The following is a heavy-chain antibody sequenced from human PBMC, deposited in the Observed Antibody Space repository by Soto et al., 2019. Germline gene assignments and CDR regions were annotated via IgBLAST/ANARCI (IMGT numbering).Heavy chain of an antibody. CDR2: IYYSGST. CDR1: GGSISSYY. Sequence: SETLSLTCTVSGGSISSYYWSWIRQPPGKGLEWIGYIYYSGSTNYNPSLKSRVTISVDTSKNQFSLKLSSVTAADTAVYYCARDPWLEWGYFDYWGQGTLVTVSS. CDR3: ARDPWLEWGYFDY. D-gene: IGHD6-19*01. J-gene: IGHJ4*02. V-gene: IGHV4-59*01.